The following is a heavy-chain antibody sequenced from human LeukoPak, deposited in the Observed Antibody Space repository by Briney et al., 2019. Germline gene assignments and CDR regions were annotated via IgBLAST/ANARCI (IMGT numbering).Heavy chain of an antibody. Sequence: GGSLRLPCAASGFTFSSYWMSWVRQAPGKGPEWVANIKQDGSEKKYVDSVKGRFTISRDNAKNSLYLQMNSLRAEDTAVYFCTRDGLYYYDSSGYRYFDYWGQGTLVTVSS. CDR2: IKQDGSEK. CDR3: TRDGLYYYDSSGYRYFDY. CDR1: GFTFSSYW. V-gene: IGHV3-7*01. J-gene: IGHJ4*02. D-gene: IGHD3-22*01.